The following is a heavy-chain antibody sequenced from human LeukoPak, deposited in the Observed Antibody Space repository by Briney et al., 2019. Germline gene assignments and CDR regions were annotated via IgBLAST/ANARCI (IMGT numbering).Heavy chain of an antibody. V-gene: IGHV4-34*01. D-gene: IGHD4-17*01. CDR1: GGSFSGYY. Sequence: SETLSLTCAVYGGSFSGYYSSWIRQPPGKGLEWIGEINHSGSTDYNPSLKSRVTISVDTSKNQFSLKLSSVTAADTAVYYCARGVYGVTTTWGQGTLVTVSS. J-gene: IGHJ4*02. CDR3: ARGVYGVTTT. CDR2: INHSGST.